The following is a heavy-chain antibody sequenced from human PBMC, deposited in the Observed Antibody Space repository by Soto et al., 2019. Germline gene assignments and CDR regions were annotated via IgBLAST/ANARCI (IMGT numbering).Heavy chain of an antibody. D-gene: IGHD3-10*01. CDR1: GYTFTSYY. CDR3: ARGARILWAPGTVLGY. Sequence: GASVKVSCKASGYTFTSYYMHWVRQAPGQGLEWMGIINPSGGSTSYAQKFQGRVTMTRDTSTSTVHMELSSLRSEDTAVYYCARGARILWAPGTVLGYWGQGTLVTVSS. V-gene: IGHV1-46*01. J-gene: IGHJ4*02. CDR2: INPSGGST.